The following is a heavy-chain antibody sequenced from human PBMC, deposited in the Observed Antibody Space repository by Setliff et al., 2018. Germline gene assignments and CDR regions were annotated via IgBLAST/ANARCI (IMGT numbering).Heavy chain of an antibody. CDR1: GFTFSDYY. D-gene: IGHD3-22*01. CDR3: ARLALTGYDSSGYYYALDYYYYMDV. CDR2: ISSSGSLI. Sequence: PGGSLRLSCATSGFTFSDYYRSWIRQTQGKGLEWVAYISSSGSLIYYPDSVKGRFTISRDNAKKSVDLQMNSLRADDTAVYYCARLALTGYDSSGYYYALDYYYYMDVWGKGTTVTVSS. V-gene: IGHV3-11*04. J-gene: IGHJ6*03.